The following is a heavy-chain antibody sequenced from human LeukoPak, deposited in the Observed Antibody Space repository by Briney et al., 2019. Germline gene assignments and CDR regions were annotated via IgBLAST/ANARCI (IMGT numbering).Heavy chain of an antibody. CDR3: AKDGGVLTEGYYFDY. CDR2: ISWNSGSI. J-gene: IGHJ4*02. V-gene: IGHV3-9*01. CDR1: GFTFDDYA. Sequence: GRSLRLSCAASGFTFDDYAMHWVRQAPGKGLEWVSGISWNSGSIGYADSVKGRFTISRDNAKNSLYLQMNSLRAEDTALYYCAKDGGVLTEGYYFDYWGQGTLVTVSS. D-gene: IGHD3-9*01.